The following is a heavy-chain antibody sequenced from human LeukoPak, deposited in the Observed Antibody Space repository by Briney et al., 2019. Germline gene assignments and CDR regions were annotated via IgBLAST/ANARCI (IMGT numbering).Heavy chain of an antibody. V-gene: IGHV3-74*01. Sequence: PGGSLRLSCAASGFTFDDYAIHWVRQAPGKGLVWVSHINSDGSWTSYADSVKGRFTISKDNAKNTVYLQMNSLRAEDTAVYYCVSSYETYWGRGTLVTVSS. D-gene: IGHD3-22*01. J-gene: IGHJ4*02. CDR1: GFTFDDYA. CDR3: VSSYETY. CDR2: INSDGSWT.